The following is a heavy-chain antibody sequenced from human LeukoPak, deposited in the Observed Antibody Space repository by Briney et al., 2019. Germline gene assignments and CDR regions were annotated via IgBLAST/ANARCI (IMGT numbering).Heavy chain of an antibody. CDR1: GFTFSTFA. V-gene: IGHV3-23*01. Sequence: GGSLRLSCAASGFTFSTFAMVWVRQPPGKGLEWVSSIFPSGGEIRYAHSVRGRFTISRDNSKSPLSLQMNSLRAEDTAIYYCATYRQVLLPFEAWGQGTLVTVSS. J-gene: IGHJ5*02. D-gene: IGHD2-8*02. CDR2: IFPSGGEI. CDR3: ATYRQVLLPFEA.